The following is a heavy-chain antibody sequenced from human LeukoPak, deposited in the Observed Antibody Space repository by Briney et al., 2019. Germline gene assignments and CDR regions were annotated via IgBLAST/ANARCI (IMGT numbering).Heavy chain of an antibody. CDR1: GGSFSGYY. CDR2: IHYSGKA. J-gene: IGHJ6*02. CDR3: ARFGVDYDMDV. D-gene: IGHD3-16*01. Sequence: PSETLSFTCAVYGGSFSGYYWSWIRQPPGKGLEWIGQIHYSGKADYNPSLKTRIDISVDMSKNQMSLKVNSVTAADTAVYYCARFGVDYDMDVWGQGTAVTVS. V-gene: IGHV4-34*10.